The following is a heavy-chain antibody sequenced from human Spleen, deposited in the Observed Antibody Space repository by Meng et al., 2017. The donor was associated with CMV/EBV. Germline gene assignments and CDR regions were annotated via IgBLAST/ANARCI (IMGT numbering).Heavy chain of an antibody. Sequence: QVQLQQWGAGLLKPSETLSPTCAVYGGSFSGYYWSWIRQPPGKGLEWIGEINHSGSTNYNPSLKSRVTISVDTSKNQFSLKLSSVTAADTAVYYCARWGRAARLRSNWFDPWGQGTLVTVSS. CDR1: GGSFSGYY. D-gene: IGHD6-6*01. V-gene: IGHV4-34*01. J-gene: IGHJ5*02. CDR2: INHSGST. CDR3: ARWGRAARLRSNWFDP.